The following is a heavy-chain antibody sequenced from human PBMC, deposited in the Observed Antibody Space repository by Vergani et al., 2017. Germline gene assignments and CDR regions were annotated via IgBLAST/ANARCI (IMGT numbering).Heavy chain of an antibody. V-gene: IGHV3-9*01. J-gene: IGHJ4*02. D-gene: IGHD1-26*01. CDR2: ISWNSGSI. CDR3: AKWGSGSYKYYFDY. CDR1: GFTFDDYA. Sequence: EVQLVESGGGLVKPGGSLRLSCAASGFTFDDYAMHWVRQAPGKGLEWVSGISWNSGSIGYADSVKGRFTISRDNAKNSLYLQMNSLRAEDTAVYYCAKWGSGSYKYYFDYWGQGTLVTVSS.